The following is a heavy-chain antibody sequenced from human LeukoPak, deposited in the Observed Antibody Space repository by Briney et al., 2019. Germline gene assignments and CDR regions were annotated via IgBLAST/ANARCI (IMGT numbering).Heavy chain of an antibody. D-gene: IGHD2-2*01. CDR1: GYSFTDSY. V-gene: IGHV1-2*02. Sequence: ASVKVSCKTSGYSFTDSYIHWVRQAPGQGLEWMGWINPNSGGTNYAQKFQGRVTMTRDTSISTAYMELSRLRSDDTAVYYCARDTDCSSTSCYGGWFDPWGQGTLVTVSS. CDR3: ARDTDCSSTSCYGGWFDP. J-gene: IGHJ5*02. CDR2: INPNSGGT.